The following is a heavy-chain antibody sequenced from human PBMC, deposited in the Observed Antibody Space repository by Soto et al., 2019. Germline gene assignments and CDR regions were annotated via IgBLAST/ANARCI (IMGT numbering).Heavy chain of an antibody. J-gene: IGHJ3*02. CDR2: ISGSGAVR. V-gene: IGHV3-23*01. CDR3: AKVATNIAVTTDDAFDI. CDR1: GFTFSDYG. Sequence: SLRLSCAASGFTFSDYGINWVRQAPGKGLEWVSGISGSGAVRHYADFVKGRFTISRDNSKNTQYLQMSSLRAEDTAMYYCAKVATNIAVTTDDAFDIWGQGTMVTVSS. D-gene: IGHD6-19*01.